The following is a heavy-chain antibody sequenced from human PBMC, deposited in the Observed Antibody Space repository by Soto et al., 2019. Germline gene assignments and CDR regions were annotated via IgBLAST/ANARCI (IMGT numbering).Heavy chain of an antibody. CDR3: AIEPYCLTGRCFPNWFDS. D-gene: IGHD2-21*01. CDR2: IYKSTTT. Sequence: SETLSLTCSVSGDSISTVDYFWAWIRQPPGQALEYIGYIYKSTTTYYNPSFESRVAISLDTSKSQFSLTLTSVTAADTAVYFCAIEPYCLTGRCFPNWFDSWGQGTLVTVSS. CDR1: GDSISTVDYF. V-gene: IGHV4-30-4*01. J-gene: IGHJ5*01.